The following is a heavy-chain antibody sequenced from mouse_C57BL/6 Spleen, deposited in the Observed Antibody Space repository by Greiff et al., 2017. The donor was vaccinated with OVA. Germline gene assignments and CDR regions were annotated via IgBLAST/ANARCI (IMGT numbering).Heavy chain of an antibody. Sequence: VQLVESGAELVRPGTSVKMSCKASGYTFTNYWIGWAKQRPGHGLEWIGDIYPGGGYTNYNEKFKGKATLTADKSSSTAYMQFSSLTSEDSAIYYCAAGAYYSKGHYAMDYWGQGTSVTVSS. CDR2: IYPGGGYT. D-gene: IGHD2-5*01. V-gene: IGHV1-63*01. CDR3: AAGAYYSKGHYAMDY. CDR1: GYTFTNYW. J-gene: IGHJ4*01.